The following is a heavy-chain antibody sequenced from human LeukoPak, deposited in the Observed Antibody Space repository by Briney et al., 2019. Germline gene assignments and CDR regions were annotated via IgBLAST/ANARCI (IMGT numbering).Heavy chain of an antibody. CDR3: ATRDYYDSTGYYNY. Sequence: KSSETLSLTCAVSGGSVSIDIWWASVRQPPGKGLEWIGEIYHRGSTNYNPSLKSRITISLDKSKNQFSLQLSSVTAADTAVYYCATRDYYDSTGYYNYWGQGTLVTVSS. D-gene: IGHD3-22*01. V-gene: IGHV4-4*02. CDR2: IYHRGST. CDR1: GGSVSIDIW. J-gene: IGHJ4*02.